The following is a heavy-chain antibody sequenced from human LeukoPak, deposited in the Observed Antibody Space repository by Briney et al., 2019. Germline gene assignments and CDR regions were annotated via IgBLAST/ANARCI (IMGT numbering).Heavy chain of an antibody. Sequence: PGGSLRLSCAASGFTFSSHWVTWVRQAPGKGLVWVSHVNNDGSATSYADSVKGRFTISRDSAKNTVYLHMNSLRVEDTAVYYCTSFFETNWGQGTLVTVSS. V-gene: IGHV3-74*01. D-gene: IGHD2/OR15-2a*01. CDR3: TSFFETN. J-gene: IGHJ4*02. CDR2: VNNDGSAT. CDR1: GFTFSSHW.